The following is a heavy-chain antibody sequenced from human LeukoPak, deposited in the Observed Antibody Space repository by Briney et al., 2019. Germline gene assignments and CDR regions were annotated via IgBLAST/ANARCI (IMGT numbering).Heavy chain of an antibody. V-gene: IGHV4-4*07. D-gene: IGHD6-19*01. Sequence: PSQTLSLTCTVAGGSITNYYWSWIRHPAGKGLEWIGCIYTSGSSNYNPSLKTRISKSVDTSKNQFSLKLRSVTAADSAGYYCTRRVAVTGTPKAYFDYWGQGILVTVSS. CDR1: GGSITNYY. CDR2: IYTSGSS. CDR3: TRRVAVTGTPKAYFDY. J-gene: IGHJ4*02.